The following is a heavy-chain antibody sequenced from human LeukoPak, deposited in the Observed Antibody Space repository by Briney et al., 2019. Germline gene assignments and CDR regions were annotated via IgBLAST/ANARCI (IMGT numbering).Heavy chain of an antibody. Sequence: ASVKVSCKASVYTFTSYDINWVRQATGQGLEWMGWMNPNSGNTGYAQKFQGRVTITRNTSISTAYMELSSLRSEDTAVYYCARVNYDYVWGSYRPFDYWGQGTLVTVSS. CDR3: ARVNYDYVWGSYRPFDY. CDR2: MNPNSGNT. V-gene: IGHV1-8*03. J-gene: IGHJ4*02. D-gene: IGHD3-16*02. CDR1: VYTFTSYD.